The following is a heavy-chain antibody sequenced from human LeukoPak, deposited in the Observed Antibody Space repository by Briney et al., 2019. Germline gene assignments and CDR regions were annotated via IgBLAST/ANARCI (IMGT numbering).Heavy chain of an antibody. CDR2: SSAYNGNP. CDR1: GYTFTNFG. D-gene: IGHD3-22*01. J-gene: IGHJ4*02. Sequence: GASVKVSRRSSGYTFTNFGISWVRQPPGQGLEWIGWSSAYNGNPTYAQKLQGRVTVTTDTSTNTAYMELRSLTSNDTAVYFCARAGQGYSFDASAYYFDYWGQGTLVTVSS. V-gene: IGHV1-18*01. CDR3: ARAGQGYSFDASAYYFDY.